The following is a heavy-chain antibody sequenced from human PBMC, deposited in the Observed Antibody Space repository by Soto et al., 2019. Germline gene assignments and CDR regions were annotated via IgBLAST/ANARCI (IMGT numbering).Heavy chain of an antibody. V-gene: IGHV1-3*01. Sequence: XSVKVSCKASGYPFTSYAMHWVRQAPGQRLEWMGWINAGNGNTKYSQKFQGRVTITRDTSASTAYMELSSLRSEDTAVYYCARGRRIQPWLPEDYYYGMDVWGQGTTVTVSS. CDR1: GYPFTSYA. CDR2: INAGNGNT. D-gene: IGHD5-18*01. J-gene: IGHJ6*02. CDR3: ARGRRIQPWLPEDYYYGMDV.